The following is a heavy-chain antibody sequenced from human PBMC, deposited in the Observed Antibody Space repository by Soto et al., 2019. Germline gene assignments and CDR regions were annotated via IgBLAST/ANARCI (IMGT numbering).Heavy chain of an antibody. D-gene: IGHD2-21*02. Sequence: QVQLVESGGDVVQPGRSLRLSCAASGFTFSSYGMHWVRQAPGKGLEWVAVISYDGSNKYYADSVKGRFTISRDNSKNTLYLQMNSLRAEDTAVYYCAKDSTVVVTAIGSWYFDLWGRGTLVTVSS. V-gene: IGHV3-30*18. J-gene: IGHJ2*01. CDR3: AKDSTVVVTAIGSWYFDL. CDR2: ISYDGSNK. CDR1: GFTFSSYG.